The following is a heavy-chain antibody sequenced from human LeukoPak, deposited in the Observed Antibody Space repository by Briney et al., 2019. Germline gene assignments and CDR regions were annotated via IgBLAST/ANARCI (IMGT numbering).Heavy chain of an antibody. CDR2: INWNGGST. Sequence: GGSLRLSCAASGFTFDDCGMSWVRQAPGKGLEWVSGINWNGGSTGYADSVKGRFTISRDNAKDSLYLQMNSLRAEDTALYYCARNTWVRGVGYYFDYWGQGTLVTVSS. J-gene: IGHJ4*02. D-gene: IGHD3-10*01. CDR1: GFTFDDCG. V-gene: IGHV3-20*04. CDR3: ARNTWVRGVGYYFDY.